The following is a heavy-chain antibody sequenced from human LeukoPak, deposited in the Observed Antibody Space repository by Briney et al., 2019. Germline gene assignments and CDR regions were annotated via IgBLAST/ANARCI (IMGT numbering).Heavy chain of an antibody. CDR3: ARDIVNGPFVTSLES. D-gene: IGHD2-8*01. CDR2: ISSDGNTE. Sequence: GGSLRLSCAASAFTFSSYTMNWVRQAPGKGLEWVSHISSDGNTEYYADSVRVRFTMSRDNAKNSLDLHMNSLRTEDTAVYYCARDIVNGPFVTSLESWGQGALVTVSS. CDR1: AFTFSSYT. J-gene: IGHJ4*02. V-gene: IGHV3-48*04.